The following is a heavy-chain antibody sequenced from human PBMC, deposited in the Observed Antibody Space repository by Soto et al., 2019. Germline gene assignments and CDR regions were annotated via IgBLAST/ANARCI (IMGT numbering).Heavy chain of an antibody. CDR2: INSDGSST. D-gene: IGHD6-19*01. J-gene: IGHJ3*02. Sequence: PGGSLRLSCAASGFTFSSYWMHWVRQAPGKGLVWVSRINSDGSSTSYADSVKGRFTISRDNAKNTLYLQMNSLRAEDTAVYYCARVAVAARGAFDIWGQGTMVTVSS. CDR3: ARVAVAARGAFDI. CDR1: GFTFSSYW. V-gene: IGHV3-74*01.